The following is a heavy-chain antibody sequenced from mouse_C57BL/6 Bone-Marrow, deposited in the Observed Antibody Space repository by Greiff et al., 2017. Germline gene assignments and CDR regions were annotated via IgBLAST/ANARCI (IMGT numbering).Heavy chain of an antibody. D-gene: IGHD2-3*01. V-gene: IGHV14-4*01. CDR3: SSFDGNYFDF. Sequence: EVQRVESGAELVRPGASVKMSCTASGFNINDYYIHWVKQRPEQGLEWIGWIDPESGDTEYAAKFQGKATITSDSSSHTAYLQLSILTSEDTAVYYSSSFDGNYFDFWGQGTPLTVAS. CDR1: GFNINDYY. CDR2: IDPESGDT. J-gene: IGHJ2*01.